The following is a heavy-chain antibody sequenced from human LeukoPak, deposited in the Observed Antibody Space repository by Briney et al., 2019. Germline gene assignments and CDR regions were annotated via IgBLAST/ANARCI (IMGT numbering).Heavy chain of an antibody. Sequence: PSETLSLTCTVSGGSISSYYWSWIRQPPGKGLEWIGYIYTSGSTNYNPSLKSRVTISVDTSKNQFSLKLSSVTAADTAVYYCARDGGNSPFDYWGQGTLVTVSS. D-gene: IGHD4-23*01. CDR2: IYTSGST. V-gene: IGHV4-4*09. J-gene: IGHJ4*02. CDR1: GGSISSYY. CDR3: ARDGGNSPFDY.